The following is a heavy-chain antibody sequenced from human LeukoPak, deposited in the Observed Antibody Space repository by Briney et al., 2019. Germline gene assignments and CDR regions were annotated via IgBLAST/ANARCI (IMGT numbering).Heavy chain of an antibody. CDR3: AKDFIDSAFDI. CDR1: GFTFADYA. CDR2: VSWISGFS. J-gene: IGHJ3*02. D-gene: IGHD3-9*01. V-gene: IGHV3-9*01. Sequence: GGSLRLSGAASGFTFADYATHWVRHAPGKCLEWVSGVSWISGFSGYADSVEGRFTISRDNAKNSLYLQMNSLGAEDTAFYYCAKDFIDSAFDIWGQGTMVTVSS.